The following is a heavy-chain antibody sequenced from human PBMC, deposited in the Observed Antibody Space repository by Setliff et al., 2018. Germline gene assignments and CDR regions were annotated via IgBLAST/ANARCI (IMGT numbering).Heavy chain of an antibody. J-gene: IGHJ4*02. V-gene: IGHV1-18*01. CDR3: ARGGGAGGAAGTGGDY. CDR1: GYTFTSYG. CDR2: ISAYNGNT. Sequence: ASVKVSCKASGYTFTSYGISWVRQAPGQGLEWMGWISAYNGNTTYAQKLQGRVTMTTDTSTSTAYMELRSLRSDDTAIYYCARGGGAGGAAGTGGDYWGQGTLVTVSS. D-gene: IGHD6-13*01.